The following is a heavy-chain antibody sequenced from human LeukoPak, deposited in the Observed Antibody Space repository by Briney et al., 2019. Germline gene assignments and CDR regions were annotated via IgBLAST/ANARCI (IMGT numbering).Heavy chain of an antibody. CDR2: ISSSSTTI. J-gene: IGHJ4*02. CDR3: ARNLNTAGDY. D-gene: IGHD5-18*01. V-gene: IGHV3-48*01. CDR1: GFTLSDSS. Sequence: VGTLRLSCTASGFTLSDSSMNWVRQAPGKGLEWLSYISSSSTTIYYAYSVKGRFTISRDDAKNSLYLQMNSLRAEDTAVYYCARNLNTAGDYWGQGILVTVSS.